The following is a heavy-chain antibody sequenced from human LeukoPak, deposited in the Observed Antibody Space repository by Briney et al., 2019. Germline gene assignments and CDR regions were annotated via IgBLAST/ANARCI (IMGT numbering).Heavy chain of an antibody. D-gene: IGHD5-18*01. CDR3: ARVRGYSYDSSDFDY. Sequence: SEILSLTCTVSGDSIIYYYWSWIRQPPGKGLEWIGKIYYSGNTNYNPSLKSRVTISVDTSKNQFSLKLSSVTAADTAVYYCARVRGYSYDSSDFDYWGQGTLVTVSS. J-gene: IGHJ4*02. CDR1: GDSIIYYY. V-gene: IGHV4-59*01. CDR2: IYYSGNT.